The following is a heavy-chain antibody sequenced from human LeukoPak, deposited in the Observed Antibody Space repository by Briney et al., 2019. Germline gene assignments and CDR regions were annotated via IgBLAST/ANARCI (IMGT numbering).Heavy chain of an antibody. D-gene: IGHD2-15*01. V-gene: IGHV4-34*09. CDR1: RGSFSGYF. CDR3: ARDRGRTYCSGGSCYSGDYYYGMDV. J-gene: IGHJ6*02. CDR2: IYYSGST. Sequence: PSETLSLTCDVYRGSFSGYFWSWIRQTPGKGLEWIGYIYYSGSTYYNPSLKSRVTISVDTSKNQFSPKLSSVTAADTAVYYCARDRGRTYCSGGSCYSGDYYYGMDVWGQGTTVTVSS.